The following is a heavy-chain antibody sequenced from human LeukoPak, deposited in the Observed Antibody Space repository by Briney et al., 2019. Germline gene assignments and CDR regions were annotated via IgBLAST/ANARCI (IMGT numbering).Heavy chain of an antibody. V-gene: IGHV3-21*01. CDR3: ARYLHYCSGGSCHSSGCLDY. D-gene: IGHD2-15*01. J-gene: IGHJ4*02. Sequence: PGGSLRLSCAASGFTFSSYSMNWVRQAPGKGLEWVSSISSSSSYIYYADSVKGRFTISRDNAKNSLYLQMNSLRAEDTAVYYCARYLHYCSGGSCHSSGCLDYWGQGTLVTVSS. CDR2: ISSSSSYI. CDR1: GFTFSSYS.